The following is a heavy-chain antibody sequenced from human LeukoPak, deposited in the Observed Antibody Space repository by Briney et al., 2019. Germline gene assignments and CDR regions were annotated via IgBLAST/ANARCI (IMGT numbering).Heavy chain of an antibody. CDR3: ASTFPYCGDGSCAL. D-gene: IGHD2-15*01. Sequence: GGSLRLSCAASGFTFSSYAMSWVRQAPGKELEWVSAISGSGGSTYYADSVKGRFTISRDNSKNTLYLQLDNLRADDTAVYYCASTFPYCGDGSCALGGQGTLVIVSS. CDR2: ISGSGGST. V-gene: IGHV3-23*01. J-gene: IGHJ1*01. CDR1: GFTFSSYA.